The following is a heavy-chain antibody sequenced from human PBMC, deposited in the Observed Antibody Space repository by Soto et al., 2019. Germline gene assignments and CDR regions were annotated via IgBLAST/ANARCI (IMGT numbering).Heavy chain of an antibody. J-gene: IGHJ4*02. CDR2: VFFDGNYK. CDR3: TKGGTVPFYY. V-gene: IGHV3-30*18. D-gene: IGHD3-16*01. CDR1: GITFSRYA. Sequence: QVQFMQSGGGVVQPWKSLRLSCATSGITFSRYAMHWVRQAPGKRLEWVAVVFFDGNYKNYGDSVKGRFTVSRDNSKKTTYLQMHGLRPEDAAVYYCTKGGTVPFYYWGKGSLVTVSS.